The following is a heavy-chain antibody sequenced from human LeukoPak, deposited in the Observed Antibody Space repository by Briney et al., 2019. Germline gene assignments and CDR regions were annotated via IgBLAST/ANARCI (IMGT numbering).Heavy chain of an antibody. V-gene: IGHV3-20*04. CDR1: GFTFVDYG. D-gene: IGHD4-17*01. CDR2: INWNGGST. J-gene: IGHJ6*03. CDR3: ARSGDYVPYYYYYMDV. Sequence: PGGSLRLACAASGFTFVDYGLSWVRQAPGKGLEWVSGINWNGGSTGYADSVKGRFTISRDNAKNSLYLQMNSLRAEDTALYYCARSGDYVPYYYYYMDVWGKGTTVTVSS.